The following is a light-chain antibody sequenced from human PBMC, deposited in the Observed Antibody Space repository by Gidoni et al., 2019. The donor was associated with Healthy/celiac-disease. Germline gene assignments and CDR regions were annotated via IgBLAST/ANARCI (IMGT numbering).Light chain of an antibody. J-gene: IGKJ2*01. Sequence: DVVMTQSPLSLTVTLGQPASISCRSSRSLVHSDGITFLTWFHQRPGQSPRRLIYRISNRDSGVPDRFSGSGSGTDFTLKISRMEAEDVGVYYCMQGTHWPPYTFXXXTKLEIK. CDR1: RSLVHSDGITF. CDR2: RIS. V-gene: IGKV2-30*02. CDR3: MQGTHWPPYT.